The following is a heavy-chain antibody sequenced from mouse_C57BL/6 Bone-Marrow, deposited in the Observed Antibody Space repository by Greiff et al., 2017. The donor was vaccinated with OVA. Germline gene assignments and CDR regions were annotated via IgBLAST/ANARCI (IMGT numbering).Heavy chain of an antibody. V-gene: IGHV1-4*01. CDR2: INPSSGYT. CDR1: GYTFTSYT. D-gene: IGHD2-5*01. J-gene: IGHJ2*01. Sequence: QVQLQQSGAELARPGASVKMSCKASGYTFTSYTMHWVKQRPGQGLEWIGYINPSSGYTKYNQKFKDKATLTADKSSSTAYMQLSSLTSEDSAVYYCARRRMSYYSNYVPFDYWGQGTTLTVSS. CDR3: ARRRMSYYSNYVPFDY.